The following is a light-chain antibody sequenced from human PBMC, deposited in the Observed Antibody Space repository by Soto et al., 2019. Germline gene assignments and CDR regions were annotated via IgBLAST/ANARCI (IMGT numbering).Light chain of an antibody. CDR2: AAS. V-gene: IGKV1-39*01. Sequence: QLSQTPSSLSASVGDRVTITCRASQSISSYLNWYQQKPGKAPKLLIYAASSLQSGVPSRFSGSGSGTDFTLTISSLQPEDFATYYCQQSYSTLLTFGGGTKVDIK. J-gene: IGKJ4*01. CDR3: QQSYSTLLT. CDR1: QSISSY.